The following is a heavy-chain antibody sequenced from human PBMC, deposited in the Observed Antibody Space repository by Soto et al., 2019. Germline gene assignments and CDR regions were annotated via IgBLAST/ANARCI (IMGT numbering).Heavy chain of an antibody. CDR1: GGSISTAYYY. CDR2: IYYIGDT. J-gene: IGHJ5*02. CDR3: ASLTKDLDT. V-gene: IGHV4-31*03. D-gene: IGHD3-9*01. Sequence: QVQLQESGPGLVKPSQTLSLNCTVSGGSISTAYYYWRWIRQHPGKGLEWIGYIYYIGDTNYNPSLKSRVSMSVDTSKNQFSLRLNSVTAADTAVYYCASLTKDLDTWGPGTLVTVSS.